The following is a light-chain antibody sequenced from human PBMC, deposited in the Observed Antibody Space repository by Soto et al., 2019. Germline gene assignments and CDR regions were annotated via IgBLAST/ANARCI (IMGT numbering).Light chain of an antibody. CDR3: QQYNNWLIFT. V-gene: IGKV3-15*01. CDR1: QSVSSN. J-gene: IGKJ3*01. Sequence: EIVMTQSPATLSVSPGERDTLSCRASQSVSSNLAWYQQKPGQAPRLLIYGASTRATGIPARFSGSGSGTEFTLTISSLQSEDFAVYYCQQYNNWLIFTFGPGTKVDIK. CDR2: GAS.